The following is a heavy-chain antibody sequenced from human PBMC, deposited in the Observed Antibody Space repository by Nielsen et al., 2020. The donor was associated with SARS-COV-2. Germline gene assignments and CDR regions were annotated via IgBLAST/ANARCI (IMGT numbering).Heavy chain of an antibody. V-gene: IGHV5-51*01. D-gene: IGHD1-26*01. CDR2: INPLDSDT. Sequence: GESLKISCKGSGDNFSYDRIGWVRQRPGKGLEWMGIINPLDSDTIYNPSFEGQVTISVDKSIKAAYLQWDRLEASDTAMYYCARGGSYRAAYSFDSWGQGTLVTVSS. J-gene: IGHJ4*02. CDR3: ARGGSYRAAYSFDS. CDR1: GDNFSYDR.